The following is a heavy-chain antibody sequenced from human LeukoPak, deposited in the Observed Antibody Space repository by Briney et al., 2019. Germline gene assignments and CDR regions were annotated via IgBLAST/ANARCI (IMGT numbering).Heavy chain of an antibody. Sequence: GSLRLSCAASGFTFSRYARNWVRQAPGKGLEWVSYINTDSSDIHYADSVKGRFTISRDNARNTLYLQLSSLRAEDSGVYYCARDTFQPGLIDSWGQGTLVTVSS. CDR3: ARDTFQPGLIDS. CDR2: INTDSSDI. J-gene: IGHJ4*02. V-gene: IGHV3-21*05. D-gene: IGHD2-2*01. CDR1: GFTFSRYA.